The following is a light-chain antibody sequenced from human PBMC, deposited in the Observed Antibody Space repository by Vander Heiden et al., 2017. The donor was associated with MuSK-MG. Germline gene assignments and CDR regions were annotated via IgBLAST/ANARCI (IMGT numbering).Light chain of an antibody. Sequence: ETVMTQSPGTLAVSPGERAILPCRASQSVTSSIAWYQQKPGQAPRLLIFAASTRATGIPARFSGSGSGTEFTLTISSLQSEDSAVYYCQQYNNLPPYTFGQGTKLEIK. V-gene: IGKV3-15*01. J-gene: IGKJ2*01. CDR2: AAS. CDR3: QQYNNLPPYT. CDR1: QSVTSS.